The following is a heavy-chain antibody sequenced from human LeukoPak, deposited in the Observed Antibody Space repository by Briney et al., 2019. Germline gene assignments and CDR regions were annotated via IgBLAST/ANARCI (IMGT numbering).Heavy chain of an antibody. V-gene: IGHV4-59*01. Sequence: SETLSLTCTVSGGSISSYYWSWIRQPPGKGLEWIGYIYYSGSTNYNPSLKSRVTISVDTSKNQFSLKLSSVTAADTAVYYCAREGFYYDSSGFFYWGQGTLVTVSS. J-gene: IGHJ4*02. CDR2: IYYSGST. CDR3: AREGFYYDSSGFFY. D-gene: IGHD3-22*01. CDR1: GGSISSYY.